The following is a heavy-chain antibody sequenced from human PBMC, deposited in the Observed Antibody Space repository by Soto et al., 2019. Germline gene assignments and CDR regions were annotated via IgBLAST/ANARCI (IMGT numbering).Heavy chain of an antibody. Sequence: QITLKESGPTLVKPTQTLTLTCTFSGFSLSTSGVGVGWIRQPPGKALEWLGLIYWDDDNRYSPSLKSRLTITKDTSKNQVVLTMTNMDPVDTATYYCTHTLDDVCVSHRSFDYWGQGHLVTVSS. J-gene: IGHJ4*02. CDR3: THTLDDVCVSHRSFDY. CDR1: GFSLSTSGVG. CDR2: IYWDDDN. D-gene: IGHD3-16*02. V-gene: IGHV2-5*02.